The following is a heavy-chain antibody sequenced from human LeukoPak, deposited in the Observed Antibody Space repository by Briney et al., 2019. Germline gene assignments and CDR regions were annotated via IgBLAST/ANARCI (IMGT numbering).Heavy chain of an antibody. Sequence: SETLSLTCAVYGGSFSGYYWSWIRQPPGKGLEWIGEINHSGSTNYNPPLKSRVTISVDTSKNQFSLKLSSVTAADTAVYYCARGAVYSSSWIWFDPWGQGTLVTVSS. CDR2: INHSGST. J-gene: IGHJ5*02. V-gene: IGHV4-34*01. CDR1: GGSFSGYY. CDR3: ARGAVYSSSWIWFDP. D-gene: IGHD6-13*01.